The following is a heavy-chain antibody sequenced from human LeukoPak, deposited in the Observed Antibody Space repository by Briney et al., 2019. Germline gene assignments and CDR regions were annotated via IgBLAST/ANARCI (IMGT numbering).Heavy chain of an antibody. CDR1: GVSFSGDY. J-gene: IGHJ4*02. Sequence: SETLSLTCAVYGVSFSGDYWSWVRQPPGKGLEWIAEVNRSGSIKYNPSLMRGGSMTMDKSKKQFFLMLSNGHAAEKAVDYCARGVGSTDYYCGEGTLVSVSS. D-gene: IGHD3-10*01. CDR2: VNRSGSI. CDR3: ARGVGSTDYY. V-gene: IGHV4-34*01.